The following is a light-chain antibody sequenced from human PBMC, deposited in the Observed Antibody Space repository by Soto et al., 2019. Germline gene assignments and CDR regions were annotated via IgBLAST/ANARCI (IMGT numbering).Light chain of an antibody. Sequence: QSALTQPASVSGSPGQSITFSCTGSSDDIGNFNLVSWYQQYPGKAPKLILYEVNKRPLGVSDRFSGSKSGNTASLTISGLQAEDEADYHCCSYAGSRWVFGGGTKQTVL. CDR3: CSYAGSRWV. CDR1: SDDIGNFNL. J-gene: IGLJ3*02. V-gene: IGLV2-23*02. CDR2: EVN.